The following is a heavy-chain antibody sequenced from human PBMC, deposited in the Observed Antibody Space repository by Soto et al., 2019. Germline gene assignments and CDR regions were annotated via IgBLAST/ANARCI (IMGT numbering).Heavy chain of an antibody. CDR1: GFTFSSYD. J-gene: IGHJ2*01. V-gene: IGHV3-13*01. D-gene: IGHD3-10*01. CDR3: VRDLRASDGYWHFDL. Sequence: EVQLVESGGGMVQPGGSLRLSCADSGFTFSSYDMHWVRHATGKGLEWVSGIGTAGETYYPGSVKGRFTISRENAKNSLYLQMNSLRAGDTAVYYCVRDLRASDGYWHFDLWGRGTLVTVSS. CDR2: IGTAGET.